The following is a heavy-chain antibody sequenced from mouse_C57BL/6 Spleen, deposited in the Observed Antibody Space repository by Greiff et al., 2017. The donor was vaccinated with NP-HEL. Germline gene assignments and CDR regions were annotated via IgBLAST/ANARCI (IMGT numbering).Heavy chain of an antibody. CDR1: GYSITSGYY. CDR2: ISYDGSN. Sequence: VQLQQSGPGLVKPSQSLSLTCSVTGYSITSGYYWNWIRQFPGNKLEWMGYISYDGSNNYNPSLKNRISITRDTSKNQFFLKLNSVTTEDTATYYCSGYFYYFDYWGQGTTLTVSS. V-gene: IGHV3-6*01. CDR3: SGYFYYFDY. D-gene: IGHD3-2*02. J-gene: IGHJ2*01.